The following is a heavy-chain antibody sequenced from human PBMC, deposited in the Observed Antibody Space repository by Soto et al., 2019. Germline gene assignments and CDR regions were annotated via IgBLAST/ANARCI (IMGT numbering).Heavy chain of an antibody. V-gene: IGHV4-34*01. CDR1: GGSFSGYY. CDR3: ARDKITGLFDY. Sequence: QVQLQQWGAGLLKPSETLSLTCAVYGGSFSGYYWTWIRQPPGTGLEWIGEINHSGSTNYNPSLKXXVTITVDPYKNQFSLKLTSVTAADTAVYYCARDKITGLFDYWGQGTLVTVSS. CDR2: INHSGST. J-gene: IGHJ4*02. D-gene: IGHD2-8*02.